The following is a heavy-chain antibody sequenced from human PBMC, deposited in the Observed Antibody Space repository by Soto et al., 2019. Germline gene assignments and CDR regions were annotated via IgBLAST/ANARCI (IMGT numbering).Heavy chain of an antibody. CDR2: INPNSGGT. CDR1: GYTFTGYY. J-gene: IGHJ6*02. D-gene: IGHD2-15*01. Sequence: ASVKVSCKASGYTFTGYYMHWVRQAPGHGLEWMGWINPNSGGTNYAQKFQGRVTMTRDTSISTAYMELSRLRSDDTAVYYCASPYCSGGSCYSSRYYYYGMDVWGQGTTVTVSS. CDR3: ASPYCSGGSCYSSRYYYYGMDV. V-gene: IGHV1-2*02.